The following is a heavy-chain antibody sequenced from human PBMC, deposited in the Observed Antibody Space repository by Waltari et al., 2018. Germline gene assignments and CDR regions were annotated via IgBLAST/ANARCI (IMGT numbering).Heavy chain of an antibody. J-gene: IGHJ4*02. CDR3: AGYYFGAGGKGY. D-gene: IGHD3-10*01. V-gene: IGHV4-59*01. Sequence: QVFLQESGPGLVKPSEPLSLTCPVSGGSMTNIHWSWIRQPPGKGLEWIGYINYNGSPKYNPSLKSRLTMSVDTSKNQFSLELTSVTAADTAVYFCAGYYFGAGGKGYWGQGTLVTVSS. CDR1: GGSMTNIH. CDR2: INYNGSP.